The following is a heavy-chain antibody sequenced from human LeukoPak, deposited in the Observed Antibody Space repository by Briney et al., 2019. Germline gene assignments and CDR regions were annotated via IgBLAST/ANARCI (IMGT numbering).Heavy chain of an antibody. CDR2: IWYDGSNK. CDR1: GFTFSSYG. J-gene: IGHJ4*02. CDR3: ARDAGRYFDWLGY. Sequence: PGGSLRLSCVTSGFTFSSYGMFWVRQAPGKGLEWVAVIWYDGSNKYYADSVKGRFTISRDNSKNTLYLQMNSLRAEDTAVYYCARDAGRYFDWLGYWGQGTLVTVSS. D-gene: IGHD3-9*01. V-gene: IGHV3-33*07.